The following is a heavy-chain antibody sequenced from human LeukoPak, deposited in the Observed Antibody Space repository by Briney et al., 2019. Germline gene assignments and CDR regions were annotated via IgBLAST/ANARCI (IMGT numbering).Heavy chain of an antibody. CDR3: ARGSNSPDY. D-gene: IGHD4-23*01. CDR1: GGSISSYY. CDR2: IYYSAST. Sequence: SETLSLTCTVSGGSISSYYWSWIRQPPGKGLEWIGYIYYSASTNYNPSLESRVTISVDTSKNQFSLKLTSVTAADTAVYYCARGSNSPDYWGQGALVTVSS. J-gene: IGHJ4*02. V-gene: IGHV4-59*01.